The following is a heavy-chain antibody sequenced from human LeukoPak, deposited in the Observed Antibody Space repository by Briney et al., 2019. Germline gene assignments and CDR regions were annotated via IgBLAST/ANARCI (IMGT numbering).Heavy chain of an antibody. Sequence: GGSLRLSCVVSGFTLRNFGMHWVRQAPGKGLEWVAVIYYDGSDKYYVDSVKGRFAVSRDNSKNTLYLQMNNLRVEDTAVYHCARDRSQHYFDYWGQGALVTVSS. CDR2: IYYDGSDK. V-gene: IGHV3-33*01. CDR3: ARDRSQHYFDY. CDR1: GFTLRNFG. J-gene: IGHJ4*02. D-gene: IGHD5-18*01.